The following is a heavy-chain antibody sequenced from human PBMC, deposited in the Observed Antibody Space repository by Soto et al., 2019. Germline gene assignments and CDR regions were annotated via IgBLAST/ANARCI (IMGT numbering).Heavy chain of an antibody. CDR3: ARDYYKYYDSSGYYRSPAY. CDR1: GVTFSSYA. D-gene: IGHD3-22*01. J-gene: IGHJ4*02. Sequence: PGGSLRLSCVASGVTFSSYAMSWVRQAPGKGLEWVALISYDGSDKDYADSVKGRFTISRDTSRNTLFLQMNSLRAEDTAVYYCARDYYKYYDSSGYYRSPAYWGQGTLVTVSS. V-gene: IGHV3-30-3*01. CDR2: ISYDGSDK.